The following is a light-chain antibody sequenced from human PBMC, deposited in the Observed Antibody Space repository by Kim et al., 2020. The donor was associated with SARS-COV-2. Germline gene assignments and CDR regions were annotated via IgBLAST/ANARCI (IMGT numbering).Light chain of an antibody. CDR2: AAS. CDR3: QQTFSVPLT. V-gene: IGKV1-39*01. CDR1: DNILTY. Sequence: DIQMTQSPSSLSASVGDTIKITCRASDNILTYVNWYQQKPGEAPKLLIFAASNLYAGVPSRFSGSGSGTDFTLTINSLRPEDFGTYSCQQTFSVPLTFGPGTKVDIK. J-gene: IGKJ3*01.